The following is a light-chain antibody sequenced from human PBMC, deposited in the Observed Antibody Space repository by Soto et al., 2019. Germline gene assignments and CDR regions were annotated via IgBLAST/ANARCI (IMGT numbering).Light chain of an antibody. V-gene: IGLV2-14*01. CDR2: EGT. CDR1: SSDIGRYKF. CDR3: SSSTNTNTLVI. Sequence: QSALTQPASVSGSPGQSITISCTGTSSDIGRYKFVSWFQQHPGKAPKLMIFEGTNRPSGVSNRISGSKSGNTASLTISGRQAEDEAIYFCSSSTNTNTLVIFGGGTQLTVL. J-gene: IGLJ2*01.